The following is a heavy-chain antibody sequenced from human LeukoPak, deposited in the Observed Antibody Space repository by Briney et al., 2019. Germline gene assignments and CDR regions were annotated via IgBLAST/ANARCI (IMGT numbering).Heavy chain of an antibody. CDR2: ISSSSSYI. Sequence: PGGSLRLSCAASGFTFSSYSMNWVRQAPGKGLEWVSSISSSSSYIYYADSVKGRFTISRDNAKNSLYLQMNSLRAEDTAVYYCARDIGAAGLFLDYWGQGNLVTVSS. D-gene: IGHD6-13*01. CDR3: ARDIGAAGLFLDY. V-gene: IGHV3-21*01. J-gene: IGHJ4*02. CDR1: GFTFSSYS.